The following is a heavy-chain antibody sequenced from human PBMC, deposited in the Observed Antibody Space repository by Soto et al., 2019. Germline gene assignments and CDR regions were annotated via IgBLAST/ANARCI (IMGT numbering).Heavy chain of an antibody. Sequence: GGSLRLSCAASGFTFSSYAMSWVRQAPGKGLEWVSAISGSGGSTYYADSVKGRFTISRDNSKNTLYLQMNSLRAEDTAVYYCAKASETTVNLYYYYYMDVWGKGTTVTVSS. D-gene: IGHD4-4*01. CDR2: ISGSGGST. J-gene: IGHJ6*03. CDR1: GFTFSSYA. V-gene: IGHV3-23*01. CDR3: AKASETTVNLYYYYYMDV.